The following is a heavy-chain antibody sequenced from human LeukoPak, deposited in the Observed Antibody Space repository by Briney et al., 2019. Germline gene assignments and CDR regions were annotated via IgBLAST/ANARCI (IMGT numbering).Heavy chain of an antibody. CDR2: MNPNSGNT. V-gene: IGHV1-8*01. J-gene: IGHJ4*02. D-gene: IGHD3-10*01. CDR1: GYTFTSYD. Sequence: EASVKVSCKASGYTFTSYDINWVRQATGQGLEWMGWMNPNSGNTGYAQKFQGRVTMTRNTSISTAYMELSSLRSEDTAVHYCARVGVVRGVIILFNYWGQGTLVTVSS. CDR3: ARVGVVRGVIILFNY.